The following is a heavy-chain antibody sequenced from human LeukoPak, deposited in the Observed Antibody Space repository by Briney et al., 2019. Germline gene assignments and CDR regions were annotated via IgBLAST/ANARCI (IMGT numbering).Heavy chain of an antibody. V-gene: IGHV4-38-2*02. CDR3: ARGGGSSGWYRLDY. J-gene: IGHJ4*02. CDR2: IHHTGST. Sequence: PSETLSLPCTVSGYSISDGYYWGWIRQPPGKGLEGIGNIHHTGSTNYNPSLKSRVTFSVDTSKNEFSLKVNSVIAADAAVYYCARGGGSSGWYRLDYWGQGTLVTVSS. CDR1: GYSISDGYY. D-gene: IGHD6-19*01.